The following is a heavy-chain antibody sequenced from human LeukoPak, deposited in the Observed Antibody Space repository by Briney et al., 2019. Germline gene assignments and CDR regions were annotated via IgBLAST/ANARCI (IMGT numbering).Heavy chain of an antibody. V-gene: IGHV3-30-3*01. Sequence: GGSLRLSCAASGFTFSSYDMHWVRQAPGKGLEWVAVISYDGSNKYYADSVKGRFTISRDNSKNTLYLQMNSLRAEDTAVYYCARGLVTVTTKVHYYGMDLWGQGTTVTVSS. J-gene: IGHJ6*02. CDR1: GFTFSSYD. D-gene: IGHD4-17*01. CDR3: ARGLVTVTTKVHYYGMDL. CDR2: ISYDGSNK.